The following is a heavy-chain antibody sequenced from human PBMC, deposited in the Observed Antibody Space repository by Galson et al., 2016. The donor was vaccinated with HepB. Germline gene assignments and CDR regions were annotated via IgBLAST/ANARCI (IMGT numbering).Heavy chain of an antibody. D-gene: IGHD6-13*01. J-gene: IGHJ4*02. CDR1: GFTFNSYA. Sequence: SLRLSCSASGFTFNSYAMSWVRQAPGKGLEWVSSISRIGGYIPYADSVKGRFTISRDNAQNTLYLQMNSVRGEDTAVYYCARDQGYRRRITHQRRDYWGQGTLVTVS. CDR2: ISRIGGYI. V-gene: IGHV3-21*04. CDR3: ARDQGYRRRITHQRRDY.